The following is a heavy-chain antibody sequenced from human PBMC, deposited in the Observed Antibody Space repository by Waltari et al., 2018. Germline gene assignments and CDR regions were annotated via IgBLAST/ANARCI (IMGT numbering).Heavy chain of an antibody. CDR3: AKADNKWELLWFDS. D-gene: IGHD3-10*01. J-gene: IGHJ5*02. CDR1: GFCFYTHA. V-gene: IGHV3-23*04. Sequence: EVQLVQSGGGLVQPGGSLRLSCKASGFCFYTHAITWVRQAPGKGLEWVSTINPGRANTYYADSVRGRFTISRDNSKNTLYLQLNNLRAEDTVTYYCAKADNKWELLWFDSWGQGNLVIVSS. CDR2: INPGRANT.